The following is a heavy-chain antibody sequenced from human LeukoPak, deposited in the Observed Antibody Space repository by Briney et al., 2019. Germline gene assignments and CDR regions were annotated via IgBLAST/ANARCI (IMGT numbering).Heavy chain of an antibody. CDR3: ARSFYYDSSGYQGAFDI. V-gene: IGHV1-69*04. CDR1: GGTFSSYA. Sequence: GASVKVSCKASGGTFSSYAISWVRQAPGQGLEWMGRIVRILGKANYAQKFQGRVTLTADKSTSTAYMELSSLRSEDTAVYYCARSFYYDSSGYQGAFDIWGQGTMVTVSS. J-gene: IGHJ3*02. D-gene: IGHD3-22*01. CDR2: IVRILGKA.